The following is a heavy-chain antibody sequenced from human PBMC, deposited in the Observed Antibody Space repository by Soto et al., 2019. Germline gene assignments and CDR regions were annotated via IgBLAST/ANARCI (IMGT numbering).Heavy chain of an antibody. CDR1: GFTFTNYL. V-gene: IGHV3-23*05. CDR2: IDKSGGDT. Sequence: EVQLLESGGDLVQPGGSLRLSCAASGFTFTNYLMTWVRQAPGKGLEWVSSIDKSGGDTYYADSVKGRFTISRDNSKNTLYLQMNGLRAEDTALYYCAKDTYICSWYFWGQGTLVTVSS. J-gene: IGHJ4*02. CDR3: AKDTYICSWYF. D-gene: IGHD2-15*01.